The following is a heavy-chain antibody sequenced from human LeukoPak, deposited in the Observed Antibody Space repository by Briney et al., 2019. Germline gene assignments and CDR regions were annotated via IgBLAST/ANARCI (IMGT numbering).Heavy chain of an antibody. D-gene: IGHD6-13*01. V-gene: IGHV1-2*02. CDR1: GYTFTGYY. J-gene: IGHJ4*02. CDR3: ASTGDISSSWNLNFDY. Sequence: GASVKVSCKASGYTFTGYYMHWVRQAPGQGLEWMGWINPNSGGTNYAQKFQGRVTMTRDTSISTAYMELSRLRSDDTAVYYCASTGDISSSWNLNFDYWGQGTLVTVSS. CDR2: INPNSGGT.